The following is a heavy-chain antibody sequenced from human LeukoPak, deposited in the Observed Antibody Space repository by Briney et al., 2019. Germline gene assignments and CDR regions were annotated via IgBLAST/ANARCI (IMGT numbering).Heavy chain of an antibody. CDR3: ARGHAYYYDSSGYYWFDP. V-gene: IGHV4-34*01. Sequence: SETLSLTCAVYGGSFSGYYWSWIRQPPGKGLEWIGEINHSGSTNYNPSLESRVTISVDTSKNQFSLKLSSVTAADTAMYYCARGHAYYYDSSGYYWFDPWGQGTLVTVSS. D-gene: IGHD3-22*01. CDR2: INHSGST. J-gene: IGHJ5*02. CDR1: GGSFSGYY.